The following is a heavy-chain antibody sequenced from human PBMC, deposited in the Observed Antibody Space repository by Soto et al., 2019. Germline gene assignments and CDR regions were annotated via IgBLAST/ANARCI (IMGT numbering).Heavy chain of an antibody. Sequence: VQLVQSGAEVKKPGSSVRVSCETSGDTFTSHTVNWLRQAPGQGLEWMGGIIPVFGSPNYAEKFQGRLTITADTSTNTAYMELRRLTSEDTAVYFCAREITGTNTWFDPWGQGTLVTGSS. J-gene: IGHJ5*02. D-gene: IGHD1-7*01. CDR2: IIPVFGSP. CDR1: GDTFTSHT. CDR3: AREITGTNTWFDP. V-gene: IGHV1-69*06.